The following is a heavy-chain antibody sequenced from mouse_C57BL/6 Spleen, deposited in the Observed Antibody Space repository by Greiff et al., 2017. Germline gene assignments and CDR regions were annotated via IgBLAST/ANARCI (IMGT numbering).Heavy chain of an antibody. D-gene: IGHD1-1*01. CDR2: IDPENGDT. J-gene: IGHJ4*01. Sequence: VQLQQSGAELVRPGASVKLSCTASGFNIKDDYMHWVKQRPEQGLAWIGWIDPENGDTESASKFQGKATITAGTSSNTAYLQLSSLTSEDTAVYYCTAFSSPYARDYWGQGTSVTVS. V-gene: IGHV14-4*01. CDR1: GFNIKDDY. CDR3: TAFSSPYARDY.